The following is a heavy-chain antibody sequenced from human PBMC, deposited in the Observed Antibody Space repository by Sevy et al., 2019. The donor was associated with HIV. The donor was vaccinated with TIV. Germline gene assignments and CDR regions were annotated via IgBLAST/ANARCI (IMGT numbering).Heavy chain of an antibody. CDR2: ISGSGGST. V-gene: IGHV3-23*01. D-gene: IGHD2-15*01. Sequence: GGSLILSCAASGFTFSSYAMSWVRQAPGKGLEWVSAISGSGGSTYYADSVKGRFTISRDNSKNTLYLRMNSLRAEDTAVYYCAKASPDCSGGSCYLLDYWGQGTLVTVSS. CDR1: GFTFSSYA. J-gene: IGHJ4*02. CDR3: AKASPDCSGGSCYLLDY.